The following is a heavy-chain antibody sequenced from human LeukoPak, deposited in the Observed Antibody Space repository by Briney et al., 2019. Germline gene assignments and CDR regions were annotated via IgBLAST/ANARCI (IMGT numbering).Heavy chain of an antibody. CDR2: INPNSGGT. CDR3: ARDPASYYDSRVAFDI. V-gene: IGHV1-2*02. D-gene: IGHD3-22*01. J-gene: IGHJ3*02. CDR1: GCTFTGYY. Sequence: APVKVSCKASGCTFTGYYMHWVRQAPGQGLEWMGWINPNSGGTNYAQKFQGRVTMTRDTSISTAYMELSRLRSDDTAVYYCARDPASYYDSRVAFDIWGQGTMVTVSS.